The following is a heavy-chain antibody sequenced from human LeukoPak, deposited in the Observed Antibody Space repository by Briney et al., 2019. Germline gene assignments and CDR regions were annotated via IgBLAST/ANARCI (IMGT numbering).Heavy chain of an antibody. CDR3: AGDLVAADNNWFDS. CDR1: GGSISSYY. V-gene: IGHV4-4*07. D-gene: IGHD6-25*01. Sequence: SETLSLTCTVSGGSISSYYWSWIRQPAGKGLEWIGRIYSSGNTNYNPSLKSRVTISRDTSKNQFSLKLSSVTAADTAVYYCAGDLVAADNNWFDSWGQGTRVTVSS. J-gene: IGHJ5*01. CDR2: IYSSGNT.